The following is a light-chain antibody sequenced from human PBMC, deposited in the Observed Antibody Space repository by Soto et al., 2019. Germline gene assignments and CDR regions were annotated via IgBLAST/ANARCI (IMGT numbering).Light chain of an antibody. CDR2: GAS. CDR1: QSVSSN. V-gene: IGKV3-15*01. Sequence: EIVMTQSPATLSVSPGERATLSCRASQSVSSNLAWYQQKPGQAPRLLIYGASTRATGIPARFSGSRSGTEITLTISTLQSEDFAVYDCQQYINWPYTCGQWTKLEIK. J-gene: IGKJ2*01. CDR3: QQYINWPYT.